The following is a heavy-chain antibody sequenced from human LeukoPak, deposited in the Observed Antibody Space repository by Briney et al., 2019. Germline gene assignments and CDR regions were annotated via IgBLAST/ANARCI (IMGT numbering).Heavy chain of an antibody. D-gene: IGHD3-3*01. V-gene: IGHV1-2*02. CDR2: INPNSGGT. Sequence: ASVKVSCKSCGYTFTGYYMHWVRQAPGQGLEWMGWINPNSGGTNYAQKFQGRVTMTRDTSISTAYMELSRLRSDDTAVYYCARAGITIFGVEVDYWGQGTLVTVSS. CDR1: GYTFTGYY. CDR3: ARAGITIFGVEVDY. J-gene: IGHJ4*02.